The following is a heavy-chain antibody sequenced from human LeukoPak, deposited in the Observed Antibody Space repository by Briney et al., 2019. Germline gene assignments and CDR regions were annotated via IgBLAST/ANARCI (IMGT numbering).Heavy chain of an antibody. V-gene: IGHV1-8*02. CDR3: AREKRYFYTSGTSAFDS. CDR1: GYTFTGYL. Sequence: GASVKVSCKASGYTFTGYLLHWVRQATGQGLEWMGWVNPNSGDTVYAQKFQGRVTMTRNKSTNTVYMELSSLRPEDTAVYYCAREKRYFYTSGTSAFDSWGQGTLVTVSS. J-gene: IGHJ4*02. CDR2: VNPNSGDT. D-gene: IGHD3-10*01.